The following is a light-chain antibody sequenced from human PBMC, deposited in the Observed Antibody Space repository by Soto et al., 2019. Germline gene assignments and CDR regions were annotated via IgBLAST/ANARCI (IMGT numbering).Light chain of an antibody. V-gene: IGKV3-20*01. Sequence: VLPQSPGTLSLSPGERATLSCRASQSVSNNYLAWYQQKPGQAPRLLIYGASNRATGIPDRFSGSGSGTDFTLTISRLEPEDFAVYYCQQYGSSGTFGQGTKVDI. CDR3: QQYGSSGT. J-gene: IGKJ1*01. CDR2: GAS. CDR1: QSVSNNY.